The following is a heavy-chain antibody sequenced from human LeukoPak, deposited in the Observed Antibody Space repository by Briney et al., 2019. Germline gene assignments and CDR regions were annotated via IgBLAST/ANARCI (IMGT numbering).Heavy chain of an antibody. V-gene: IGHV3-7*01. J-gene: IGHJ4*02. Sequence: PGGSLRLSCAASGFTFSSYWMTWVRQAPGKGPEWVANIKEDGTEKNYVDSVKGRFTISRDNAKNSLYLQMNSLRPEDTAVYYCTRARYSEYWGQGTLV. CDR2: IKEDGTEK. D-gene: IGHD1-26*01. CDR3: TRARYSEY. CDR1: GFTFSSYW.